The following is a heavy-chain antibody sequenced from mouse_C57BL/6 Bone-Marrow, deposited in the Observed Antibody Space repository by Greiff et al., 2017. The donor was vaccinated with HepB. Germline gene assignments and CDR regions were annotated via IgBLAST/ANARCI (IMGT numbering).Heavy chain of an antibody. J-gene: IGHJ4*01. V-gene: IGHV5-16*01. CDR1: GFTFSDYY. CDR3: ARGYDGPTTGAMDY. D-gene: IGHD1-1*01. CDR2: INYDGSST. Sequence: DVKLVESEGGLVQPGSSMKLSCTASGFTFSDYYMAWVRQVPEKGLEWVANINYDGSSTYYLDSLKSRFIISRDNAKNILYLQMSSLKSEDTATYYCARGYDGPTTGAMDYWGQGTSVTVSS.